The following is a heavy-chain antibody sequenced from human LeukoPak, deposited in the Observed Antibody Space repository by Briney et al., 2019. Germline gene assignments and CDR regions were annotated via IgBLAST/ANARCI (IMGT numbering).Heavy chain of an antibody. J-gene: IGHJ4*02. CDR3: ARAGLRTGGFDY. CDR1: GFTFSSYS. V-gene: IGHV3-21*01. CDR2: ISSSSSYI. Sequence: GGSLRLSCAASGFTFSSYSMNWVRQAPGKGLEWVSSISSSSSYIYYADSVKGRFTISRDNAKNSLYLQMSSLRAEDTAVYYCARAGLRTGGFDYWGQGTLVTVSS. D-gene: IGHD7-27*01.